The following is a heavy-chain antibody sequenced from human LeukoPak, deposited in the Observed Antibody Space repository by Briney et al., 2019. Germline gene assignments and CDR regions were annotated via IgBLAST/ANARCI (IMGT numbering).Heavy chain of an antibody. CDR1: GFTFSSYD. Sequence: GGSLRLSCAASGFTFSSYDMNWVRQAPGKGLEWVSYINTISSTKYYADSVKGRFTISRDNAKNSLSLQMNSLRAEDTAVYYCAKEHPSSGWLFDYWGQGTLVTVSS. D-gene: IGHD6-19*01. J-gene: IGHJ4*02. CDR2: INTISSTK. CDR3: AKEHPSSGWLFDY. V-gene: IGHV3-48*01.